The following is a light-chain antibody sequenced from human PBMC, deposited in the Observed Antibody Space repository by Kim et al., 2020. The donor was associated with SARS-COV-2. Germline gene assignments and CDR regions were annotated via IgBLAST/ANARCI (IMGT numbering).Light chain of an antibody. J-gene: IGKJ5*01. CDR2: GAS. CDR3: QQYGSSPNT. CDR1: QGVRSNY. V-gene: IGKV3-20*01. Sequence: APGERATLSCRASQGVRSNYLAWYQQNPGQAPRLLIYGASSGATGVPDRVSGGGSGTDFTLTISRLEPEDFAVYYCQQYGSSPNTFGQGTRLEIK.